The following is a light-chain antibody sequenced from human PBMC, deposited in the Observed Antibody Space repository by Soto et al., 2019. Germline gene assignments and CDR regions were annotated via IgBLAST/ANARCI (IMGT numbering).Light chain of an antibody. Sequence: EVVLTQSPATMSLYPGEGATLSCRASQSVSTYLGWYQQKPGQAPRLLIFEACKRATGIPDRISGSGSGTDFTLTISSLEPEDFAVYYCQQRGHWPRTFGQGTKVEMK. CDR3: QQRGHWPRT. V-gene: IGKV3-11*01. J-gene: IGKJ1*01. CDR1: QSVSTY. CDR2: EAC.